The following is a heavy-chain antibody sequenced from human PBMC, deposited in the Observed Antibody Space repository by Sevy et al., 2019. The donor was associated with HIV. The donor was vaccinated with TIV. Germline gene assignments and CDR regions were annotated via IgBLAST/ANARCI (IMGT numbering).Heavy chain of an antibody. CDR3: ARDGEDWQLLGEYYFDY. J-gene: IGHJ4*02. CDR2: ISYDGSNK. Sequence: GGSLRLSCAASGFTFSSYAMHWVRQAPGKGLERVAVISYDGSNKYYADSVKGRFTISRDNSKNTLYLQMNSLRAEDTAVYYCARDGEDWQLLGEYYFDYWGQGTLVTVSS. V-gene: IGHV3-30-3*01. D-gene: IGHD3-10*01. CDR1: GFTFSSYA.